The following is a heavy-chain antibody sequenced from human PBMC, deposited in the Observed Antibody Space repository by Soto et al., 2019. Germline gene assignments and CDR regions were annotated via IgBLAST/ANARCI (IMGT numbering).Heavy chain of an antibody. CDR2: ISWNSGSI. D-gene: IGHD3-3*01. CDR1: GFTFDDYA. J-gene: IGHJ6*03. CDR3: AKADLSWSGLGGYYYMDV. Sequence: GGSLRLSCAASGFTFDDYAMHWVRQAPGKGLEWVSGISWNSGSIGYADSVKGRFTISRDNAKNSLYLQMNSLRAEDTALYYCAKADLSWSGLGGYYYMDVWGKGTTVTVSS. V-gene: IGHV3-9*01.